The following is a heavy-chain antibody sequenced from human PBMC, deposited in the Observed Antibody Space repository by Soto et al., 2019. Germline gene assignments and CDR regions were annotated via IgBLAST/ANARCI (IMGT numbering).Heavy chain of an antibody. D-gene: IGHD2-2*01. CDR1: GFTFSSYA. J-gene: IGHJ4*02. V-gene: IGHV3-23*01. CDR3: AKGPGGFAVPAENFDY. Sequence: GSLRLSCAASGFTFSSYAMSWVRQAPGKGLEWVSAISGSGGSTYYADSVKGRFTISRDNSKNTLYLQMNSLRAEDTAVYYCAKGPGGFAVPAENFDYWGQGTLVTVSS. CDR2: ISGSGGST.